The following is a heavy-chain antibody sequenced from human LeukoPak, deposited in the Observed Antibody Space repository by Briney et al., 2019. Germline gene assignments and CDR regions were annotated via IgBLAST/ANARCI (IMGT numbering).Heavy chain of an antibody. D-gene: IGHD2-15*01. CDR1: GGSISSYY. J-gene: IGHJ4*02. V-gene: IGHV4-59*01. CDR3: ARDRGYCSGGSCYPFDY. Sequence: SETLSLTSTVSGGSISSYYWSWIRQPPGKGLEWIGYIYYSGSTNYNPSLKSRVTISVDTSKNQFSLKLSSVTAADTAVYYCARDRGYCSGGSCYPFDYWGQGTLVTVSS. CDR2: IYYSGST.